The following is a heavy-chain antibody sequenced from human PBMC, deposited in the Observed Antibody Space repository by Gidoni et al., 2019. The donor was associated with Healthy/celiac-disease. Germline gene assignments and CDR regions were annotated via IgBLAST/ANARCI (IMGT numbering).Heavy chain of an antibody. CDR2: ISYDGSNK. CDR3: ARGGGLFNSYYGMDV. CDR1: GFTLSSYA. Sequence: QVQLVESGGGVVQPGRSLRLSCAASGFTLSSYAMHWVRQAPGKGLEWVAVISYDGSNKYYADSVKCRFTISRDNSKNTLYLQMNSLRAEDTAVYYCARGGGLFNSYYGMDVWGKGTTVTVSS. J-gene: IGHJ6*04. D-gene: IGHD3-16*01. V-gene: IGHV3-30-3*01.